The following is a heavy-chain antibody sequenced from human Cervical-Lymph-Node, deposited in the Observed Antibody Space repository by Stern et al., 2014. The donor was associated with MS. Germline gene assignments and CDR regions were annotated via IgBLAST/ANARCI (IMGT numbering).Heavy chain of an antibody. CDR1: GGSVSSTFF. J-gene: IGHJ3*02. CDR2: IHYSGTT. CDR3: ARLVVTRAAEAFDT. Sequence: VQLVESGPGLVKPSETLSLTCTVSGGSVSSTFFWGWIRPSPGKTLEWIGNIHYSGTTHYRPSLRSRSTMSVDTSKNQFSMRLTSVTAADTAVYYCARLVVTRAAEAFDTWGQGAMISVSS. V-gene: IGHV4-39*01. D-gene: IGHD2-21*02.